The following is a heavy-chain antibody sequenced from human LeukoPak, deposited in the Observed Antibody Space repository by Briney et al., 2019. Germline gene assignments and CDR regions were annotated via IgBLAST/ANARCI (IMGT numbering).Heavy chain of an antibody. CDR2: MYLSGTT. V-gene: IGHV4-4*02. CDR3: AGLVGRYSSGLYYYYFDY. CDR1: GDSINSLDL. D-gene: IGHD3-22*01. J-gene: IGHJ4*02. Sequence: SGPTLVNPSETLSLTCTVSGDSINSLDLWSWVRQPPGKGLEWIGEMYLSGTTHSNPSVKSRVTISIDKSKNQFFLNLSSVTAADTAVYYCAGLVGRYSSGLYYYYFDYWGQGTLVTVSS.